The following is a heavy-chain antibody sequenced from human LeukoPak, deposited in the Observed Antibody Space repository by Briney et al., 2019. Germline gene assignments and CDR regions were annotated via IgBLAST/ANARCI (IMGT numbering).Heavy chain of an antibody. CDR2: ISWNSGSI. D-gene: IGHD6-19*01. CDR3: AKDASYSSGWYGGWFDP. J-gene: IGHJ5*02. Sequence: PAGGSLRLSCAASGFTFDDYAMHWVRQAPGKGLEWVSGISWNSGSIGYADSVKGRFTISRDNAKNSLYLQMNSLRAEDTALYYCAKDASYSSGWYGGWFDPWGQGTLVTVSP. V-gene: IGHV3-9*01. CDR1: GFTFDDYA.